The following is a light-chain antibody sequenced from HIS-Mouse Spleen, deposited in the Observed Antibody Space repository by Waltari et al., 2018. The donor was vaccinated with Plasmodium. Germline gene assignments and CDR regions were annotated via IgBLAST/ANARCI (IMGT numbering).Light chain of an antibody. V-gene: IGKV3-15*01. CDR3: QQYNNWSFT. Sequence: EIVMTQSPATLSVSPGERATLSYRASQSVSSNLAWYQQKPGQAPRLLIYGASTRATGIPARFIGSGSGTEFTLTISSLQSEDFAVYYCQQYNNWSFTFGPGTKVDIK. J-gene: IGKJ3*01. CDR2: GAS. CDR1: QSVSSN.